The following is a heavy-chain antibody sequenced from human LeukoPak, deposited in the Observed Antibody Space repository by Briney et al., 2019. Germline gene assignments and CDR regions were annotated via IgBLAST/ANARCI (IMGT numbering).Heavy chain of an antibody. CDR3: ARGYNWREKNWFDP. V-gene: IGHV1-8*01. D-gene: IGHD1-20*01. CDR1: GYTFTSYD. CDR2: MNPNSGNT. Sequence: ASVKVSCKASGYTFTSYDIDWVRQATGQGLEWMGWMNPNSGNTGYAQKFQGRVTMTRNTSISTAYMELSSLRSEDTAVYYCARGYNWREKNWFDPWGQGTLVTVSS. J-gene: IGHJ5*02.